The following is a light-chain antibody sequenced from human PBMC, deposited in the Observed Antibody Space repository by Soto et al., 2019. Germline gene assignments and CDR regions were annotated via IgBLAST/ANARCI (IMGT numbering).Light chain of an antibody. CDR1: NTDVGHDEF. Sequence: QSVLTQPASVSGSPGQSITITCNGSNTDVGHDEFVSWYQQHPGKAPKLIIYDVSRRPSGVSDRFSGAKSGNTASLTISGLQAEDEADYYCGSYTSDKTWLFGGGTQLTVL. V-gene: IGLV2-14*03. CDR2: DVS. CDR3: GSYTSDKTWL. J-gene: IGLJ3*02.